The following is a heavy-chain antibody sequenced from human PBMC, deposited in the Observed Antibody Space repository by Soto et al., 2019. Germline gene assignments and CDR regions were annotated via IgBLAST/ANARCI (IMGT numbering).Heavy chain of an antibody. V-gene: IGHV3-33*01. J-gene: IGHJ4*02. CDR3: AREGSSGPTISYFDY. Sequence: GGSLRLSCAASGFTINSYVMPWVRQAPGKGLEWVVVICFDGSNKYYADSVKGRFTVSRDNSKNTLYLQMNSPRADDTALYYSAREGSSGPTISYFDYWGQRNPVTGSS. CDR1: GFTINSYV. CDR2: ICFDGSNK. D-gene: IGHD6-19*01.